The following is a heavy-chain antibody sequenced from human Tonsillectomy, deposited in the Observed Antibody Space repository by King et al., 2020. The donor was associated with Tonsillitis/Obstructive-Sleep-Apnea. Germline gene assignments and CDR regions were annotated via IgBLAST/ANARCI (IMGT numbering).Heavy chain of an antibody. CDR3: ATSMYNTALRASS. J-gene: IGHJ5*02. CDR1: GGSISSSSDY. Sequence: QLQESGPGLVQPSETLSLTCTVTGGSISSSSDYWGWIRQPPGKVLEWIGSIYYSGSTYYNPSLKSRVTISVDTSKNQFSLKLRSVTAADTAVYYCATSMYNTALRASSWGQGTLVTVSS. V-gene: IGHV4-39*01. CDR2: IYYSGST. D-gene: IGHD1-14*01.